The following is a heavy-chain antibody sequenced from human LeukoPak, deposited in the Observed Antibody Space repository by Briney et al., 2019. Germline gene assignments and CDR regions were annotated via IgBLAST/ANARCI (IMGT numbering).Heavy chain of an antibody. Sequence: PSETLSLTCTVSGVPINSYYWSWVRQPPGRGLEWIGYIYYSGNTNYNPSLKSRVTISVDTSKNQFSLKLSSVTAADTAVYYCARAYTSWSFDYWGQGTLVTVSS. CDR2: IYYSGNT. CDR1: GVPINSYY. J-gene: IGHJ4*02. V-gene: IGHV4-59*01. D-gene: IGHD2-2*02. CDR3: ARAYTSWSFDY.